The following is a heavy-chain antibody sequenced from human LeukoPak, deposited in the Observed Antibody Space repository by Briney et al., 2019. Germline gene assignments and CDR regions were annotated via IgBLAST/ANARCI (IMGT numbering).Heavy chain of an antibody. Sequence: SETLSLTCTVSGYSISNGYCWGWIRQPPGKGLQWIGTISHSGNTYYNPSLKSRVTMSVDTSKNQFSLKLSSVTAADAAVYYCAGNYYGSGSYYSEDRYWGQGTLVTVSS. CDR3: AGNYYGSGSYYSEDRY. CDR2: ISHSGNT. CDR1: GYSISNGYC. D-gene: IGHD3-10*01. J-gene: IGHJ4*02. V-gene: IGHV4-38-2*02.